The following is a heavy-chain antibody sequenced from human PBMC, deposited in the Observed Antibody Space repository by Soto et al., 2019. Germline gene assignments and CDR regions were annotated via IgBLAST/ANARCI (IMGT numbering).Heavy chain of an antibody. D-gene: IGHD3-3*01. CDR3: TRVTGGYYTGLHFDY. CDR1: GFTFGDYA. V-gene: IGHV3-49*03. J-gene: IGHJ4*02. Sequence: GGSLRLSCTASGFTFGDYAMSWFRQAPGKGLEWVGFIRSKAYGGTTEYAASVKGRFTISRDDSKSIAYLQMNSLKTEDTAVYYCTRVTGGYYTGLHFDYWGQGTLVTVSS. CDR2: IRSKAYGGTT.